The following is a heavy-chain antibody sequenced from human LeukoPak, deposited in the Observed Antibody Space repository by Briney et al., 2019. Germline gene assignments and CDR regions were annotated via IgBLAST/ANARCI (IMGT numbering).Heavy chain of an antibody. CDR3: ARDRELGY. J-gene: IGHJ4*02. CDR2: INHSGST. D-gene: IGHD1-26*01. CDR1: GGSFSGYY. V-gene: IGHV4-34*01. Sequence: PSETLSLTCAVYGGSFSGYYWSWIRQPPGKGLEWIGEINHSGSTNYNPSLKSRVTISLDTSKNQFSLKLSSVTPADTAVYYCARDRELGYWGQGTLVTVSS.